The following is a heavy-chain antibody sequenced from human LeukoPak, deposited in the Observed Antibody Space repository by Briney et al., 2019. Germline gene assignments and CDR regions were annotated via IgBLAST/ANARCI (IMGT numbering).Heavy chain of an antibody. V-gene: IGHV4-39*07. CDR1: GGSISSSSYY. CDR2: IYYSGST. CDR3: ARGYYYYYYMDV. Sequence: SETLSLTCTVSGGSISSSSYYWGWIRQPPGKGLEWIGSIYYSGSTYYNPSLKSRVTISVDTSKNQFSLKLSSVTAADTAVYYCARGYYYYYYMDVWGKGTTVTISS. J-gene: IGHJ6*03.